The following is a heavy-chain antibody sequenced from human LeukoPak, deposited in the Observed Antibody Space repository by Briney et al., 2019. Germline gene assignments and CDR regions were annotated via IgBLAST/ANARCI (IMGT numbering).Heavy chain of an antibody. Sequence: GGSLRLSCAASGFTFSTSWMNWVRQAPGKGLEWVTNIDRDGSRQYYVDFVKGRFTISRDNAKDSLYLQMNSLRAEDTAVYYCVAPTYWGRGVLVTVSS. J-gene: IGHJ4*02. CDR1: GFTFSTSW. V-gene: IGHV3-7*05. CDR3: VAPTY. CDR2: IDRDGSRQ.